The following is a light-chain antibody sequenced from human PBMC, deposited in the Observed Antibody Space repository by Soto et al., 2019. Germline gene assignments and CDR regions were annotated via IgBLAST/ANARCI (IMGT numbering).Light chain of an antibody. CDR3: AAWDGSLSGYG. CDR2: KNN. V-gene: IGLV1-47*01. CDR1: SSNIRGSD. Sequence: QSVLTQPPSASGTPGQRITISCSGSSSNIRGSDVYWYQQLPGTAPKLLIRKNNQRPSGVPDRFSGSKSGTSASLAISGLRSEDEADYYCAAWDGSLSGYGFGAGTKGTVL. J-gene: IGLJ1*01.